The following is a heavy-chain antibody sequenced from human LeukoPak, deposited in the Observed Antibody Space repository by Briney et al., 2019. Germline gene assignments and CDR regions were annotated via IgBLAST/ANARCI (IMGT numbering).Heavy chain of an antibody. J-gene: IGHJ3*02. D-gene: IGHD3-10*01. V-gene: IGHV4-34*01. CDR2: INHSGST. CDR3: ASFGPPGHVFDI. Sequence: PSETLSLTCAVYGGSFNGYYYNWIRQPPGKGLEWIGEINHSGSTNYNPSLKSRVTISVDKSKNQFSLKLSSVTAADTAVYYCASFGPPGHVFDIGGKGKMATVS. CDR1: GGSFNGYY.